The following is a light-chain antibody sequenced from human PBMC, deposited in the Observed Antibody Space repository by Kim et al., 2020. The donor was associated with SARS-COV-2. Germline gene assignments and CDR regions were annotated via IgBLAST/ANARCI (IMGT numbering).Light chain of an antibody. Sequence: ETASISCRSSQSLLNTDGFTRLDWYLQKPGQSPQLLISLNSYRPSGVPDRFSGSGSGTDFTLKISRVEAEDVGVYYCLQTLQTPLTFGGGTRVEI. CDR3: LQTLQTPLT. J-gene: IGKJ4*01. CDR1: QSLLNTDGFTR. V-gene: IGKV2-28*01. CDR2: LNS.